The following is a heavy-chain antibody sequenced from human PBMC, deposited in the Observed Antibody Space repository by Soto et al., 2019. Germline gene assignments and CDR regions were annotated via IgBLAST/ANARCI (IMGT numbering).Heavy chain of an antibody. CDR3: ARLAAAGKKGSFDY. Sequence: SETLSLTCTVSGGSISSSSYYWGWIRQPPGKGLEWIGSIYYSGSTYYNPSLKSRVTISVDTSKNQFSLKLSSVTAADTAVYYCARLAAAGKKGSFDYWGQGTLVTAPQ. CDR1: GGSISSSSYY. D-gene: IGHD6-13*01. V-gene: IGHV4-39*01. CDR2: IYYSGST. J-gene: IGHJ4*02.